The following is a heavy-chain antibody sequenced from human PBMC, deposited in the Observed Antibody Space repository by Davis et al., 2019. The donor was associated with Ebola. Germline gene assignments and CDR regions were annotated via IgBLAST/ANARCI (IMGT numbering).Heavy chain of an antibody. CDR2: ISGSGGST. J-gene: IGHJ4*02. CDR1: GFTFSSYA. CDR3: AKGIDIVVVPAEV. V-gene: IGHV3-23*01. D-gene: IGHD2-2*01. Sequence: GESLKISCAASGFTFSSYAMSWVRQAPGKGLEWVSAISGSGGSTYYADSVKGRFTISRDNSKNTLYLQMNSLRAEDTAVYYCAKGIDIVVVPAEVWGQGTLVTVSS.